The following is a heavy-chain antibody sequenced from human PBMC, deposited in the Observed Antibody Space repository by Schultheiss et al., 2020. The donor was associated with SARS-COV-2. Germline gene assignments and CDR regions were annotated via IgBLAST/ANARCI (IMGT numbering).Heavy chain of an antibody. Sequence: GGSLRLSCAVSTFTFSTYAMHWVRQSPDKGLEWVAVISYDGSNKYYADSVKGRFTISRDNSKNTLYLQMNSLRAEDTAVYYCARDLAYCGGDCYSTGNWFDPWGQGTLVTVSS. CDR1: TFTFSTYA. V-gene: IGHV3-30*03. CDR2: ISYDGSNK. D-gene: IGHD2-21*01. CDR3: ARDLAYCGGDCYSTGNWFDP. J-gene: IGHJ5*02.